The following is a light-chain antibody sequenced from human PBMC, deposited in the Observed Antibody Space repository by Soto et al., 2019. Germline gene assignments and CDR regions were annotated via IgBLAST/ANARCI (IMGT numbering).Light chain of an antibody. CDR1: SSNIGAGFD. CDR2: GNI. CDR3: QSYDSSLSASV. J-gene: IGLJ2*01. Sequence: QSVLTQPPSASGAPGQRVTISCTGSSSNIGAGFDVHWYQQLPGTAPKLLIYGNINRPSGVPDRFSGSKSGTSASLAITGLQTEDEAEYYCQSYDSSLSASVFGGGTKLTVL. V-gene: IGLV1-40*01.